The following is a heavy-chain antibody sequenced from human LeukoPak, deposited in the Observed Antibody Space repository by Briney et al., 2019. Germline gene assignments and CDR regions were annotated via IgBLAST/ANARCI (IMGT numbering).Heavy chain of an antibody. J-gene: IGHJ5*02. CDR1: GYTFTSYG. V-gene: IGHV1-18*01. CDR3: ARFDSSGYYQDWFDP. CDR2: ISAYNGNT. D-gene: IGHD3-22*01. Sequence: ASVKVSCKASGYTFTSYGISWARQAPGQGLEWMGWISAYNGNTNYAQKLQGRVTMTTDTSTSTAYMELRSLRSDDTAVYYCARFDSSGYYQDWFDPWGQGTLVTVSS.